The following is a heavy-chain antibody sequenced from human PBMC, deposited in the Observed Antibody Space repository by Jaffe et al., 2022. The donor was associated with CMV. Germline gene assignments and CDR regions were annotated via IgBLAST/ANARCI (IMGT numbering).Heavy chain of an antibody. CDR2: IYYSGST. CDR1: GGSISSSSYQ. V-gene: IGHV4-39*01. J-gene: IGHJ3*01. Sequence: QLQLQESGPGLVKPSETLSLTCTVSGGSISSSSYQWGWIRQPPGKGLEWIASIYYSGSTHYNPSLKSRVTISVDTSKNQFSLKMTSVTAADTAVYYCARRMNWGQGTVVTVSS. CDR3: ARRMN.